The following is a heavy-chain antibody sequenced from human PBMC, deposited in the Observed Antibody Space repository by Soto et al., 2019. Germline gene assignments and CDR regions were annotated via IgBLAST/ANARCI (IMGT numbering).Heavy chain of an antibody. CDR2: ISYDGSNK. CDR1: GFTFSSYG. CDR3: AKTYSSSWYDYFDY. V-gene: IGHV3-30*18. Sequence: AGGSLRLSCAASGFTFSSYGMHWVRQAPGKGLEWVAVISYDGSNKYYADSVKGRFTISRDNSKNTLYLQMNSLRAEDTAVYYCAKTYSSSWYDYFDYWGQGTLVTVSS. D-gene: IGHD6-13*01. J-gene: IGHJ4*02.